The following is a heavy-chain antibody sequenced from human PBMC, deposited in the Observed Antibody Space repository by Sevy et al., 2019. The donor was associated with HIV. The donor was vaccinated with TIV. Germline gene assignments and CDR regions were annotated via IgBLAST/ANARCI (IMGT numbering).Heavy chain of an antibody. Sequence: GGSLRLSCAASGITLTPYWMHWVRQVPGKGLVWVSRINSDGSSTSYAESVKGRFTISRDNGKNTVYLQMKSLSVEDTAVYFCSRGLYYYDMRGHQEPGDYWGQGVLVTVSS. CDR2: INSDGSST. CDR3: SRGLYYYDMRGHQEPGDY. CDR1: GITLTPYW. J-gene: IGHJ4*02. D-gene: IGHD3-22*01. V-gene: IGHV3-74*01.